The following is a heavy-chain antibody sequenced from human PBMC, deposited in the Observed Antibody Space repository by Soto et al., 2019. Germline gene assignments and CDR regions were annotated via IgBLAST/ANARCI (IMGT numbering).Heavy chain of an antibody. CDR2: IGSDGTAI. V-gene: IGHV3-23*05. Sequence: EVQLLESGGGLVQPGGSLRLSCAASGFTFNSYAMSWVRQAPGKGLEWVSAIGSDGTAIQYADSVKGRFTISKDNSKDMLYLQMNSLRAEDTAVYYCDSPGLTVPGTRYFDHWGQGALVTVSS. J-gene: IGHJ4*02. D-gene: IGHD6-19*01. CDR3: DSPGLTVPGTRYFDH. CDR1: GFTFNSYA.